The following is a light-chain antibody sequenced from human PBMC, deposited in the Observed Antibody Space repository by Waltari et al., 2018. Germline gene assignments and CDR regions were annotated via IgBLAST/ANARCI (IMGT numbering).Light chain of an antibody. CDR3: QQYNSYPIT. Sequence: DIQMTQSPSSLSASVGDRVTITCRASQDISNFLAWFQQKPGEAPKSLIYSASTLQSGVPSKSSGSGSGTDFTLTISSLQPEDFATYYCQQYNSYPITFGQGTRLEIK. J-gene: IGKJ5*01. CDR1: QDISNF. V-gene: IGKV1-16*02. CDR2: SAS.